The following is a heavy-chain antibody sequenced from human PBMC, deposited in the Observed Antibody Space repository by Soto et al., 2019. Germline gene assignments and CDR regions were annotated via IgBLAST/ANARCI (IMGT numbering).Heavy chain of an antibody. Sequence: ASVKVSCKASGYTFTSYYMHWVRQAPGQGLEWMGIINPSGGSTSYAQKFQGRVTMTRDTSTSTVYMELSSLRPEDTAVYYCASCIAVAGNAEYFQHWGQGTLVTVSS. D-gene: IGHD6-19*01. J-gene: IGHJ1*01. CDR3: ASCIAVAGNAEYFQH. CDR2: INPSGGST. CDR1: GYTFTSYY. V-gene: IGHV1-46*01.